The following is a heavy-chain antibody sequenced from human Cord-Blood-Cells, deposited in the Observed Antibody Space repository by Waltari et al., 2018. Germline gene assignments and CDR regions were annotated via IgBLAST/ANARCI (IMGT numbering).Heavy chain of an antibody. Sequence: QVQLQQWGAGLLKPSETLSLTCAVHGGSFSGYYWSWIRQPPGKGLEWIGEINHSGSTHYNPSLKSRATISVDTSKNQFSLKLSSVTAADTAVYYCASHSKGIYSYGDWGQGTLVTVSS. CDR3: ASHSKGIYSYGD. CDR2: INHSGST. D-gene: IGHD5-18*01. J-gene: IGHJ4*02. V-gene: IGHV4-34*01. CDR1: GGSFSGYY.